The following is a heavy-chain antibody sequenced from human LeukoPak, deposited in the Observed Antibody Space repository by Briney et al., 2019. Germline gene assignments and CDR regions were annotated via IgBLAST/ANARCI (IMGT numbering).Heavy chain of an antibody. Sequence: GGSLRLSCAASGFTFSNYGMHWVRQAPGKGLEWVAVISYDGSNKYYADSVKGRFTISRDNSKNTLYLQMNSLRPEDTAVYFCARDRTVTTSWFDPWGQGTPVTVSS. CDR2: ISYDGSNK. V-gene: IGHV3-30*03. J-gene: IGHJ5*02. CDR1: GFTFSNYG. D-gene: IGHD4-17*01. CDR3: ARDRTVTTSWFDP.